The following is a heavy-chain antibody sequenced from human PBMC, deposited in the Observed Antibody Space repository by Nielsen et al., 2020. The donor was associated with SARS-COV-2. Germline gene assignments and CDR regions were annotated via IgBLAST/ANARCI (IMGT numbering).Heavy chain of an antibody. Sequence: SETLSLTCTVSGGSISSSSYYWSWIRQPPGKGLEWIGEINHSGSTNYNPSLKSRVTISVDTSKNQFSLKLSSVTAADTAVYYCARGAAAAATDYYYYGMDVWGQGTTVTVSS. CDR1: GGSISSSSYY. D-gene: IGHD6-13*01. CDR2: INHSGST. J-gene: IGHJ6*02. V-gene: IGHV4-39*07. CDR3: ARGAAAAATDYYYYGMDV.